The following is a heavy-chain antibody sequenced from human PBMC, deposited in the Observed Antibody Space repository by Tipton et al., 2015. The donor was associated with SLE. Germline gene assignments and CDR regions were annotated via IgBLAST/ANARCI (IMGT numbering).Heavy chain of an antibody. CDR2: IFYSGNT. V-gene: IGHV4-59*11. D-gene: IGHD6-13*01. J-gene: IGHJ3*02. CDR1: GGSISSHY. Sequence: TLSLTCTVSGGSISSHYWSWIRQPPGKGLEWIGYIFYSGNTNYNPSLKSRVTISVDMSKNQFSLKVNSVTAADTAVYYCARLGVLSGSWYGFDIWGQGTMVTVSS. CDR3: ARLGVLSGSWYGFDI.